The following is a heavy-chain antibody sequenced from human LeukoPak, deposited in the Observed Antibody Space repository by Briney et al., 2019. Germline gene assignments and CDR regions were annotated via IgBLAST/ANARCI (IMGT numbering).Heavy chain of an antibody. D-gene: IGHD1-26*01. V-gene: IGHV4-31*03. Sequence: SQTLSLTCTVSGGSISSGGYYWSWIRQHPGKGLEWIGYIYYSGSTYYNPSLKSRVTISVDTSKNQFSLRLSSVTAADTAVYYCARKAVGPTSNYFDYWGQGTLVTVSS. CDR3: ARKAVGPTSNYFDY. J-gene: IGHJ4*02. CDR1: GGSISSGGYY. CDR2: IYYSGST.